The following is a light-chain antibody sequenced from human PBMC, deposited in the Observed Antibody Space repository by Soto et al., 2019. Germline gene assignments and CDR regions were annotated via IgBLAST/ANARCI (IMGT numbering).Light chain of an antibody. V-gene: IGKV3-20*01. J-gene: IGKJ2*01. CDR2: GIS. CDR3: EQYSSLPHT. CDR1: QSVSNSY. Sequence: ESVLTQSPGPLSLSPGERATLSCRASQSVSNSYFAWYQQKPGQAPRLLIYGISNRATGIPDRFSGSGAGTDFTLTISRLEPEDFVVYFCEQYSSLPHTFGQGTKLEVK.